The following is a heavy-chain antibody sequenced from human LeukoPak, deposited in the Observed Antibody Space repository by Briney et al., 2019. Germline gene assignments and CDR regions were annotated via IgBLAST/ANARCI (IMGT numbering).Heavy chain of an antibody. CDR1: GGSISSSDYY. D-gene: IGHD5-12*01. CDR3: ARRYAGGLHGYYYYYMDV. CDR2: VNDSGNT. Sequence: SETLSLTCTVSGGSISSSDYYWNWIRQSPGKGLEWIGEVNDSGNTNVNPSLRSRVIISADTSNNQFSLKLISVTAADTAVYYCARRYAGGLHGYYYYYMDVWGKGTTVTISS. J-gene: IGHJ6*03. V-gene: IGHV4-39*07.